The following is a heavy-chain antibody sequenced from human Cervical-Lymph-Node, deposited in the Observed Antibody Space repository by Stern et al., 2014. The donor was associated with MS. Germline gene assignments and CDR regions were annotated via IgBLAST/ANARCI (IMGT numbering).Heavy chain of an antibody. CDR2: ITDVGSA. J-gene: IGHJ4*02. CDR3: ARDTSSPERSDW. D-gene: IGHD1-1*01. V-gene: IGHV3-53*01. CDR1: GFTVSRDY. Sequence: EVHLVQSGGGVIQPGGSLRLSCTASGFTVSRDYMTLVCQAPGQGLALVTFITDVGSAFYTDSVKGRFTISRDDSKNTVYLHMTSLRAEDTAMYYCARDTSSPERSDWWGQGTLVTVSS.